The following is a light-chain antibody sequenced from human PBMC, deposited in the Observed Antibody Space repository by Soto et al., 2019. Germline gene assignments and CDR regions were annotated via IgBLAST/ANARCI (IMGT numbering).Light chain of an antibody. J-gene: IGKJ1*01. CDR3: QQYGSSPWT. CDR1: QSVSSSY. V-gene: IGKV3-20*01. Sequence: EIVLTQSPGTLSLSPGERATLSCRASQSVSSSYLAWYQQIPGQAPRLLIYGASSRATAIPDTFSGSGSGTDFTLTISRLGPEDFAVYFCQQYGSSPWTFGQGTKVEIK. CDR2: GAS.